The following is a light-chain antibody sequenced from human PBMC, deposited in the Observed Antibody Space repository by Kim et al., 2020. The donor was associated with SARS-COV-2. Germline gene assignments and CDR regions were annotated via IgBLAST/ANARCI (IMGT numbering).Light chain of an antibody. V-gene: IGKV3-20*01. J-gene: IGKJ2*01. Sequence: IVLTQSPGTLYLSPGERATLSCRASQSISSTYLAWYQQRPGQSPTLIIYGASTRATGIPGRFSGSGSGTDFSLTISRLEPEDFAVYYCQFYGGLPLYTCGRGTKLEI. CDR3: QFYGGLPLYT. CDR2: GAS. CDR1: QSISSTY.